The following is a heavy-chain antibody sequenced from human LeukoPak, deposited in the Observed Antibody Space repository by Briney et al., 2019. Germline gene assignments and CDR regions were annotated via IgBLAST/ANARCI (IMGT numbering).Heavy chain of an antibody. Sequence: QTGGSLRLSCAASGFTFSSYAMSWVRQAPGKGLEWVSAISGSGGSTYYADSVKGRFTISRDNSKNTLYLQMNSLRAEDTAVYYCATRGKRRDIVVVPAARFDYWGQGTLVTVSS. CDR3: ATRGKRRDIVVVPAARFDY. V-gene: IGHV3-23*01. D-gene: IGHD2-2*01. CDR2: ISGSGGST. J-gene: IGHJ4*02. CDR1: GFTFSSYA.